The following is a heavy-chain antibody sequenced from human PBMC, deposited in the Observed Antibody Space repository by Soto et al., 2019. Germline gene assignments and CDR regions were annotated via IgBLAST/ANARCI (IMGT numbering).Heavy chain of an antibody. CDR3: AKTNSGYARGCWIDY. CDR2: ISYDGSRK. J-gene: IGHJ4*02. Sequence: QVQLVESGGGLVQPGRSQRLSCVVSGFTFSNYGMHWVRQAPGKGLEWVSVISYDGSRKYYVDSVKGRFTVSRDNSKNTVYLKMDSLRPEDTAVYYCAKTNSGYARGCWIDYWGQGTLVTVSS. D-gene: IGHD5-12*01. CDR1: GFTFSNYG. V-gene: IGHV3-30*18.